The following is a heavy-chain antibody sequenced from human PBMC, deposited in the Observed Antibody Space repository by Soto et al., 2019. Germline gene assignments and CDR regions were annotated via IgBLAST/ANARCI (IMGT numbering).Heavy chain of an antibody. V-gene: IGHV1-2*04. J-gene: IGHJ5*01. CDR1: GYTFTAYY. Sequence: ASVKVSCKASGYTFTAYYIHWLRQAPGQGLEWLGWINPDTGGTDYAQKFQGWVTLTRDTSKTTAYMELSSLKSDDTAVFYCVRGLPLAADSWGQGTLVTVSS. CDR2: INPDTGGT. CDR3: VRGLPLAADS.